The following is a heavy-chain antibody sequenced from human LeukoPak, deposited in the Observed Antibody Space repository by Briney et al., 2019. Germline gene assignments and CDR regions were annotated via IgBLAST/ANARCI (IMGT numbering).Heavy chain of an antibody. V-gene: IGHV3-43*02. J-gene: IGHJ4*02. CDR3: GKDIGPNYYDSSGYYYSGIDY. Sequence: GGSLRLSCAASGFTFDDYAMHWVRQAPGKGLEWVSLISGDGSSTYYADSVKGRFTISRDNSKNSLFLQMNSLRTEDTALYYCGKDIGPNYYDSSGYYYSGIDYWGQGSLVTVFS. CDR2: ISGDGSST. CDR1: GFTFDDYA. D-gene: IGHD3-22*01.